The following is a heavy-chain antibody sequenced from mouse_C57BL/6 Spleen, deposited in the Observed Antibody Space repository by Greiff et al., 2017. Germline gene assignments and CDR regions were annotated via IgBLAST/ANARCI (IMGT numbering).Heavy chain of an antibody. CDR2: IYPGDGDT. D-gene: IGHD1-1*01. CDR3: ARRITTVVAKGLIYAMDY. Sequence: QVQLQQSGPELVKPGASVKISCKASGYAFSSSWMNWVKQRPGKGLEWIGRIYPGDGDTNYNGKFKGKATLTADKSSSTAYMQRSSLTSEDSAVYFCARRITTVVAKGLIYAMDYWGQGTSVTVSS. V-gene: IGHV1-82*01. CDR1: GYAFSSSW. J-gene: IGHJ4*01.